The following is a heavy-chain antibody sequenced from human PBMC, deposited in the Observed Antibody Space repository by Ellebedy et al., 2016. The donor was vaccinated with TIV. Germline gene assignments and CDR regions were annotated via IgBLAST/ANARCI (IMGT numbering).Heavy chain of an antibody. CDR2: ISWNGGNR. CDR3: AKDISYDSSRHNSFDI. Sequence: GGSLRLXXAASGFTFDAYAMHWVRQAPGKGLEWVSGISWNGGNRDYANSVKGRFTVSRDNAKNSLYLQMNSLRAEDTALYYCAKDISYDSSRHNSFDIWGQGTMVTVSS. J-gene: IGHJ3*02. V-gene: IGHV3-9*01. D-gene: IGHD3-22*01. CDR1: GFTFDAYA.